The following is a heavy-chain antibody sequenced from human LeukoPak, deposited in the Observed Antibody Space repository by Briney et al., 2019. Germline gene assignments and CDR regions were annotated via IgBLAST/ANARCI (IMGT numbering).Heavy chain of an antibody. J-gene: IGHJ4*02. CDR3: ARDLFLGTPDFFDY. Sequence: GGSLRLSCAAASGFTLSSYWMNWVRQAPGKGLEWVSYISSSTTIYYADSVKGRFTISRDNAKNSLYVHMNSLRSDDTAVYFCARDLFLGTPDFFDYWGQGTLVTVSS. CDR1: GFTLSSYW. D-gene: IGHD3-16*01. CDR2: ISSSTTI. V-gene: IGHV3-48*04.